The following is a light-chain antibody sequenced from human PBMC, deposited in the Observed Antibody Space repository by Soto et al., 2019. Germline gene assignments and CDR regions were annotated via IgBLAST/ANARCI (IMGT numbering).Light chain of an antibody. CDR3: AAWDDSLSGYVV. J-gene: IGLJ2*01. CDR2: RNN. CDR1: SSNIGSNY. V-gene: IGLV1-47*01. Sequence: QSVLTQPPSASGTPGQRVTISCSGSSSNIGSNYVYWYQQLPGTAPKLLIYRNNQRPSGVPDRFSGSKSGTSASLAISGLRSEDEAVYYRAAWDDSLSGYVVFGGGTKLTVL.